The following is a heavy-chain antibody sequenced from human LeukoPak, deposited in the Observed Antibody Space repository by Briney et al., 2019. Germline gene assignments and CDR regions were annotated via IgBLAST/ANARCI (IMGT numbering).Heavy chain of an antibody. D-gene: IGHD3-10*01. Sequence: ASVKVSCKASGYTFTSYGISWVRQAPGQGLEWMGWISAYNGNTNYAQKLQGRVTMTTDTSTSTAYMELGSLRSDDTAVYYCARDQRRVSGSYYNRYYMDVWGKGTTVTVSS. CDR2: ISAYNGNT. V-gene: IGHV1-18*01. CDR1: GYTFTSYG. CDR3: ARDQRRVSGSYYNRYYMDV. J-gene: IGHJ6*03.